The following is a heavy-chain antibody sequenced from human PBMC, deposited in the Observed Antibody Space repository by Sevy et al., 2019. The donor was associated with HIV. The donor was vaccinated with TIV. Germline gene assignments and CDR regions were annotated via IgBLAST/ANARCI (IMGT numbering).Heavy chain of an antibody. CDR3: ARDRPYYGSGSYRDYGMDV. Sequence: ASVKVSCKASGYTFTSYAISWVRQAPGQGLEWMGWISAYNRNTNYAQKLQGRVTMTTDTSTSTAYMELRSLRSDDTAVYYCARDRPYYGSGSYRDYGMDVWGQGTTVTVSS. D-gene: IGHD3-10*01. CDR2: ISAYNRNT. V-gene: IGHV1-18*01. J-gene: IGHJ6*02. CDR1: GYTFTSYA.